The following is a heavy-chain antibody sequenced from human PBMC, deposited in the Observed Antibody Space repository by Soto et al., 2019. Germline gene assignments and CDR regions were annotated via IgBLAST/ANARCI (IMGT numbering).Heavy chain of an antibody. CDR2: INPNSGVT. Sequence: EASVKVSCKASGYTFTGYYMHWVRQAPGQGLEWMGWINPNSGVTNYAQKFQGWVTMTRDTSISTAYMELSRLRSDDTAVYYCVSSMTTSLLGAFDIWGQGTMVTVSS. V-gene: IGHV1-2*04. CDR3: VSSMTTSLLGAFDI. D-gene: IGHD2-2*01. CDR1: GYTFTGYY. J-gene: IGHJ3*02.